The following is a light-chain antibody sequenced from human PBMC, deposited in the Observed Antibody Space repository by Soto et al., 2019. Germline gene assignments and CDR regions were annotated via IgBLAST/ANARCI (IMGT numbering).Light chain of an antibody. CDR2: LNTDGSH. Sequence: QPVLTQSPSASASLGASVKLTCTLSSGHSNYAIAWHQQQPEKGPRYLMKLNTDGSHSKGDGIPDRFSGSSSGAERHLTISSLQSEDEADYYCQTWGTAIHDVVFGGGTKLPS. J-gene: IGLJ2*01. CDR3: QTWGTAIHDVV. CDR1: SGHSNYA. V-gene: IGLV4-69*01.